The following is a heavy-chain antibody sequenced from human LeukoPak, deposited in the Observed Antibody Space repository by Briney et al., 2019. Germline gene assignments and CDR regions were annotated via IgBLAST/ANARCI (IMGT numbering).Heavy chain of an antibody. Sequence: GESLKISCKGSGYSFNRHWIGWVRQMPGKGLEWMGIIHPGDSDTRYSPSFQGQVTISADKSISTAYLQWSSLKASDTAMYYCASGWNYYDGSVYSLRVYYYYYMDVWGKGTTVTVS. CDR2: IHPGDSDT. J-gene: IGHJ6*03. CDR3: ASGWNYYDGSVYSLRVYYYYYMDV. V-gene: IGHV5-51*01. CDR1: GYSFNRHW. D-gene: IGHD3-22*01.